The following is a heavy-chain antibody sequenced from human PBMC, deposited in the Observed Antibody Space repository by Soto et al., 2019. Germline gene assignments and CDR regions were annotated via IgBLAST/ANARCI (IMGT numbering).Heavy chain of an antibody. CDR3: ARDPIAVAGTDAFDI. D-gene: IGHD6-19*01. Sequence: APVKVSCKASGYTFTSDGISWVRQAPGQGLEWMGWISAYNGNTNYAQKLQGRVTMTTDTSTSTAYMELRSLRSDDTAVYYCARDPIAVAGTDAFDIWGQGTMVTVSS. V-gene: IGHV1-18*01. CDR1: GYTFTSDG. J-gene: IGHJ3*02. CDR2: ISAYNGNT.